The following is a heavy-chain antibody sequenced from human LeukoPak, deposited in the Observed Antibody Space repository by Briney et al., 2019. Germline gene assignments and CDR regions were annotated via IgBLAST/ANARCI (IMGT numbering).Heavy chain of an antibody. J-gene: IGHJ4*02. Sequence: PSETLSLTCTVSGGSVSSGSYYWSWIRQPPGKGLEWIGYIHYSGSTNYNPSLKSRVTIAVDTSKNQFSLRLSSVTAADTALYYCARGPGTWYYYWGQGTLVTVSS. D-gene: IGHD6-13*01. CDR2: IHYSGST. CDR3: ARGPGTWYYY. CDR1: GGSVSSGSYY. V-gene: IGHV4-61*01.